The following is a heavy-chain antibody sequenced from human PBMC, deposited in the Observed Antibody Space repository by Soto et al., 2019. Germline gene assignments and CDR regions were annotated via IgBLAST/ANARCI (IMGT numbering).Heavy chain of an antibody. CDR1: GFSFTNAW. J-gene: IGHJ4*02. CDR3: ATEFYSNGYNY. V-gene: IGHV3-15*01. Sequence: EVQLVESGGVLAKPGGSLRLSCVGSGFSFTNAWMTWVRQAPGKGLEWVGHIKSRTDGGTTDYAAPVKDRFTISRDDSKNTLYLQMNSLKTEDTAVYYCATEFYSNGYNYWGQGTLVTVSS. D-gene: IGHD3-22*01. CDR2: IKSRTDGGTT.